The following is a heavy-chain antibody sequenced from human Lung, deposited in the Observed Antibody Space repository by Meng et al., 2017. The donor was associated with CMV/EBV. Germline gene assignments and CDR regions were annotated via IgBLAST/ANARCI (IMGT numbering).Heavy chain of an antibody. CDR2: INPKSGGT. CDR3: TSAPGDY. V-gene: IGHV1-2*02. Sequence: QVRLVPSGAVVKKPGASVKVSCKASGYTFIDYYMHWVRQAPGQGLEWVGWINPKSGGTHYAQSFQGRVTITRDTSINTVYMEISSLKSDDTAVYYCTSAPGDYWGQGTLVTVSS. D-gene: IGHD1-14*01. CDR1: GYTFIDYY. J-gene: IGHJ4*01.